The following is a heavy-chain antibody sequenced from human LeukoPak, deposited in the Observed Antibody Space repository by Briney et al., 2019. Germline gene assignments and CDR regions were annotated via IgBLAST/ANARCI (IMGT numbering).Heavy chain of an antibody. CDR3: ARMGRQLSPFAY. D-gene: IGHD6-13*01. Sequence: SETLSLTCTVSGGSISSYYWSWIRQPAGKGREWIGRIYTSGSTNYNPSLKSRVTMSVDTSKNQFSLTLSSVTAADTTVYYCARMGRQLSPFAYWGQGTLVTVSS. CDR2: IYTSGST. J-gene: IGHJ4*02. V-gene: IGHV4-4*07. CDR1: GGSISSYY.